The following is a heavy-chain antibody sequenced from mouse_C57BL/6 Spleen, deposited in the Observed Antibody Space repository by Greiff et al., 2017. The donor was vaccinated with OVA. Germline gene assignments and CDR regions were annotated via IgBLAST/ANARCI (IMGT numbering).Heavy chain of an antibody. CDR1: GFTFSDYG. CDR2: ISSGSSTI. D-gene: IGHD1-1*01. V-gene: IGHV5-17*01. Sequence: EVKLMESGGGLVKPGESLKLSCAASGFTFSDYGMHWVRQAPEKGLEWVAYISSGSSTIYYADTVEGRFTISRDNAKNTLFLQMTSLRSEYTAMYYCAREDSCSSFDYWGQGTTLTVSS. J-gene: IGHJ2*01. CDR3: AREDSCSSFDY.